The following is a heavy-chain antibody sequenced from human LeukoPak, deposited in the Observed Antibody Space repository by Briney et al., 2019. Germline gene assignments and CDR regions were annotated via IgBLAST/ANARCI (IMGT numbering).Heavy chain of an antibody. Sequence: SETLSLTCTVSGGSISSGGYYWSWIRQHPGKGLEWIGYIYYSGSTYYNPSLKSRVTISVDTSKNQFSLKLSSVTAADTAVYYCARTKNIVVVPAASLLFDYWGQGTLVTVSS. CDR3: ARTKNIVVVPAASLLFDY. J-gene: IGHJ4*02. V-gene: IGHV4-31*03. CDR2: IYYSGST. CDR1: GGSISSGGYY. D-gene: IGHD2-2*01.